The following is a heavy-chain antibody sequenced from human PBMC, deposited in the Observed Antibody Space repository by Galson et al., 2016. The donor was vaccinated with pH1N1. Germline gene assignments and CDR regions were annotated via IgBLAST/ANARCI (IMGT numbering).Heavy chain of an antibody. D-gene: IGHD5-18*01. CDR1: GFNFDTFP. J-gene: IGHJ4*02. V-gene: IGHV3-30*04. Sequence: SLRLSCAASGFNFDTFPLHWVRQAPGKGLEWVAVISSDGRETHYAESVKGRFTTSRDSSKNTLYFQLSSLRPEDTATYYCTREGLRGYFPDWGQGTLGTVSS. CDR3: TREGLRGYFPD. CDR2: ISSDGRET.